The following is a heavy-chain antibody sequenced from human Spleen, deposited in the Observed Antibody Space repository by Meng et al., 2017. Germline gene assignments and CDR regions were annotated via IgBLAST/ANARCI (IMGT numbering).Heavy chain of an antibody. CDR1: NESFRGYF. Sequence: QVHLQQWGAGLLKPSETLSLTCGVYNESFRGYFWSWIRQPPGKGLEWIGYIYYSGSTYYNPSLKNRVIISLDTSKSQFSLKLSSMTAADTAVYYCARVGSGSYYRLDYWGQGTLVTVSS. J-gene: IGHJ4*02. CDR2: IYYSGST. CDR3: ARVGSGSYYRLDY. V-gene: IGHV4-34*02. D-gene: IGHD3-10*01.